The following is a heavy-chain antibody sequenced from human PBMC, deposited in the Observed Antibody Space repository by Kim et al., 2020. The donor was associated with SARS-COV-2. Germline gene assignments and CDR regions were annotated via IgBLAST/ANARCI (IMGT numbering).Heavy chain of an antibody. Sequence: GGSLRRSCAASGFTFSSYEMNWVRQAPGKGLEWVSYISSSGSTIYYADSVKGRFTISRDNAKNSLYLQMNSLGAEDTAVYYCARDDKGYYYDSSGPQGYWGQGTLVTVSS. CDR2: ISSSGSTI. CDR3: ARDDKGYYYDSSGPQGY. CDR1: GFTFSSYE. D-gene: IGHD3-22*01. V-gene: IGHV3-48*03. J-gene: IGHJ4*02.